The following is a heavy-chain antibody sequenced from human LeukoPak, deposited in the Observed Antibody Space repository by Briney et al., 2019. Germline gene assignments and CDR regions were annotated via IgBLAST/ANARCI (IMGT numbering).Heavy chain of an antibody. CDR3: AKDFSKRREEYFDY. V-gene: IGHV3-33*06. Sequence: GGSLRLSCAAFGFTFSSYGMHWVRQAPGKGLEWVAVIWYDGSNKYYADSVKGRFTISRDNSKNTLYLQMNSLRAEDTAVYYCAKDFSKRREEYFDYWGQGTLVTVSS. CDR1: GFTFSSYG. CDR2: IWYDGSNK. J-gene: IGHJ4*02. D-gene: IGHD3-3*01.